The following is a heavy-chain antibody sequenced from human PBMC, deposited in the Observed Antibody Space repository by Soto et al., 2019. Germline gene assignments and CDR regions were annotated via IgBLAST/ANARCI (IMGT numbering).Heavy chain of an antibody. D-gene: IGHD2-15*01. Sequence: SETLSLTCTVSGGSISSYYWSWIRQPAGKGLEWIGRIYTSGSTNYNPSLKSRVTISVDTSKNQISLKLTSVTTADTAVYYCASTSTGYGHRDYWGHGILVTVSS. V-gene: IGHV4-4*07. CDR3: ASTSTGYGHRDY. CDR1: GGSISSYY. J-gene: IGHJ4*01. CDR2: IYTSGST.